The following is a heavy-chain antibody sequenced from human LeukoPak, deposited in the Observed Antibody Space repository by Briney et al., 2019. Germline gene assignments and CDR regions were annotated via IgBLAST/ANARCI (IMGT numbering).Heavy chain of an antibody. Sequence: SETLSLTCAVYGGSFSGYYWSWIRQPPGKGLEWIGEINHSGSTNYNPSLKSRVTISVDTSKNQFSLKLSSVTAADTAVYYCARCGGNLLEAGSEFDYWGQGTLVTVSS. J-gene: IGHJ4*02. CDR2: INHSGST. CDR3: ARCGGNLLEAGSEFDY. D-gene: IGHD4-23*01. CDR1: GGSFSGYY. V-gene: IGHV4-34*01.